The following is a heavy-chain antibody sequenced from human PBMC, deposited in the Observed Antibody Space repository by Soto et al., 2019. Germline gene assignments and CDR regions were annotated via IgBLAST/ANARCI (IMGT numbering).Heavy chain of an antibody. V-gene: IGHV4-34*01. CDR2: INHSGST. D-gene: IGHD3-10*01. CDR1: GGSFSGYY. J-gene: IGHJ4*02. CDR3: ARDYRITMVRGVIITTSGYFDY. Sequence: SETLSLTCAVYGGSFSGYYWSWIRQPPGKGLEWIGEINHSGSTNYNPSLKSRVTISVDTSKNQFSLKLSSVTAADTAVYYCARDYRITMVRGVIITTSGYFDYWGQGTLVTVSS.